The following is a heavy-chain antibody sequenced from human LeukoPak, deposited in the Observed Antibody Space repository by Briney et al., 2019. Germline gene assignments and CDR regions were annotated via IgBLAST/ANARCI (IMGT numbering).Heavy chain of an antibody. D-gene: IGHD2-2*01. CDR2: INHSGST. J-gene: IGHJ6*02. CDR1: GVSFSGYD. Sequence: PSETLSLTCAVYGVSFSGYDWSWIRQAPGKGLEWVGEINHSGSTNYNPALESRVTISVDTSKNQCSLKLSSVTAAHTAVYYCASLGCSSTSCPYGMDVWGQGTTVTVSS. CDR3: ASLGCSSTSCPYGMDV. V-gene: IGHV4-34*01.